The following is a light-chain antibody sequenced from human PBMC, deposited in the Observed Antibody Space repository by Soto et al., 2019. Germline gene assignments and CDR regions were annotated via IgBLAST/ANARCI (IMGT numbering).Light chain of an antibody. V-gene: IGLV1-40*01. Sequence: QSVLTQPPSVSGSPGQRVTISCTGSSSNIGTGYDVHWYQQLPGTAPKVLIYGTSNRPSGVPDRFSGSKSGTSASLAITGLQAEAEADYYCQAYDSSLTGAVFGGGTKLTVL. CDR3: QAYDSSLTGAV. J-gene: IGLJ2*01. CDR1: SSNIGTGYD. CDR2: GTS.